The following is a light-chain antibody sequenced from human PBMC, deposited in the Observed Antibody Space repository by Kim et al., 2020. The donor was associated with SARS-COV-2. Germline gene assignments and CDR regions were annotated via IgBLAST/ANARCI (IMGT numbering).Light chain of an antibody. CDR1: QGIRSY. CDR2: VES. Sequence: SDSEGDRATTPGRASQGIRSYLNWYRQKQGKPPKPLIYVESILQSGFPPRFGGSGFGTDFLLTTSSRHLEDLEPYYCHQGTSPPTPFGKGTRL. J-gene: IGKJ2*01. CDR3: HQGTSPPTP. V-gene: IGKV1-39*01.